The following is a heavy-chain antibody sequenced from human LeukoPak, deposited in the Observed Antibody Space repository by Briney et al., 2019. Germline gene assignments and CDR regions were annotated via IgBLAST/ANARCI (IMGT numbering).Heavy chain of an antibody. Sequence: GGSLRLPCAASGFTFSSYEMNWVRQAPGKGLEWVSYISSSGSTIYYADSVKGRFTISRDNSKNTLYLQMNSLRAEDTAVYYCAKDRAYYGSGSPFDYWGQGTLVTVSS. V-gene: IGHV3-48*03. CDR2: ISSSGSTI. CDR3: AKDRAYYGSGSPFDY. J-gene: IGHJ4*02. D-gene: IGHD3-10*01. CDR1: GFTFSSYE.